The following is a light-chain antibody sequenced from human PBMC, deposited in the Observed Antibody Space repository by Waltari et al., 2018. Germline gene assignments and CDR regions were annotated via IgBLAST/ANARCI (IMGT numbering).Light chain of an antibody. CDR1: QSVSRY. CDR3: QQRSGWPYT. J-gene: IGKJ2*01. Sequence: IVLTQSPATLSLSPGEGATLSCTASQSVSRYLAWYQQKPGQAPRLLIYDASNRATGIPARFSASGSGTDFTLTLSSLEPEDFAVYYCQQRSGWPYTFGQGTKLEIK. V-gene: IGKV3-11*01. CDR2: DAS.